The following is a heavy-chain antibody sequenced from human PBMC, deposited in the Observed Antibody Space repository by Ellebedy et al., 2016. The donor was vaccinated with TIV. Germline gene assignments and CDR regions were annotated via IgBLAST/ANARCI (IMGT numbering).Heavy chain of an antibody. Sequence: PGGSLRLSCAASGFTFSRFWMAWVRQAPGKGLEWVATIKQDGSETYYVDSVKGRFTISRDNAKNSLYLQMNSLRADDTAVYYCARSPYTGYSDLGFDYWGQGSLVTVSS. D-gene: IGHD2-2*02. CDR1: GFTFSRFW. CDR3: ARSPYTGYSDLGFDY. CDR2: IKQDGSET. J-gene: IGHJ4*02. V-gene: IGHV3-7*01.